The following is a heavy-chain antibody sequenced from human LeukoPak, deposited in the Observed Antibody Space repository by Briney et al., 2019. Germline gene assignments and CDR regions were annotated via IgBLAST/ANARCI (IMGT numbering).Heavy chain of an antibody. CDR2: ISSSSSYI. D-gene: IGHD2-2*01. CDR1: GFTFSSYS. CDR3: ASLQDCSSTSCYQLDY. V-gene: IGHV3-21*01. Sequence: KSGGSLRLSCAASGFTFSSYSMNWVRQAPGKGLEWVSSISSSSSYIYYADSVKGRFTISRDNAKNSLYLQMNSLRAEDTAVYYCASLQDCSSTSCYQLDYWGQGTLVTVSS. J-gene: IGHJ4*02.